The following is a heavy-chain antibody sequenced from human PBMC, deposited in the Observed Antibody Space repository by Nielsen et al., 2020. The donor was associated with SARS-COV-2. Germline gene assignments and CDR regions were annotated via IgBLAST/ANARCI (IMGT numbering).Heavy chain of an antibody. CDR2: IYYSGYS. J-gene: IGHJ4*02. CDR3: ARVTYYYDSSGYSFDY. V-gene: IGHV4-30-4*01. CDR1: GASVSSGDYY. Sequence: SETLSLTCTVSGASVSSGDYYWSWVRQPPGKGLEWIGFIYYSGYSRYNPSLKSRPTILLDTSTNQFSLRLRSVTAADTAVYYCARVTYYYDSSGYSFDYWGQGTLVTVSS. D-gene: IGHD3-22*01.